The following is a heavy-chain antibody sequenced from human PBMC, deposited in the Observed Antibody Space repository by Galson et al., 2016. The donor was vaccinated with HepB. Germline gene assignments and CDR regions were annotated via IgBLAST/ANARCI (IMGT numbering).Heavy chain of an antibody. J-gene: IGHJ2*01. CDR3: ARDWRFGSSYGYLYIYWYLDL. CDR2: ISGSGGST. CDR1: GFTFSYYA. D-gene: IGHD5-18*01. Sequence: SLRLSCAASGFTFSYYAMNWVRQAPGKGLEWVSAISGSGGSTYYADSVKGRFTISRDNSKNTLYLQMNSLKPDDTATFYCARDWRFGSSYGYLYIYWYLDLWGRGTLVTVSS. V-gene: IGHV3-23*01.